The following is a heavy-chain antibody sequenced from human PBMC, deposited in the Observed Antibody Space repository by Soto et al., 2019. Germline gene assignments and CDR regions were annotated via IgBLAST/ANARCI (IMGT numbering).Heavy chain of an antibody. CDR2: IYSSGST. Sequence: SETLSLTCTVSGGSISSSPYYWGWIRQPPGKGLEWIGSIYSSGSTHYNPSLESRVTISGDTSKKRFSLRLTSVTAADTAVYYCARGVAAAGIPYWGQGTLVTVSS. CDR3: ARGVAAAGIPY. J-gene: IGHJ4*02. V-gene: IGHV4-39*01. D-gene: IGHD6-13*01. CDR1: GGSISSSPYY.